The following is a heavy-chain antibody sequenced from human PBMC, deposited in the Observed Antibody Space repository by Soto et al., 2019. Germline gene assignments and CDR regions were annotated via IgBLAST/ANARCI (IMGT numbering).Heavy chain of an antibody. J-gene: IGHJ4*02. Sequence: GSLRLSCVASGFTVSISYMTWVRQVPGKGLEWVSIIYSDGHTYYTDSVKGRFTISRDNSKNTLYLQMSSLRAEDTAVYYCARVHSSSYYYFDYWGQGTLVTVSS. CDR1: GFTVSISY. CDR2: IYSDGHT. D-gene: IGHD6-13*01. CDR3: ARVHSSSYYYFDY. V-gene: IGHV3-66*01.